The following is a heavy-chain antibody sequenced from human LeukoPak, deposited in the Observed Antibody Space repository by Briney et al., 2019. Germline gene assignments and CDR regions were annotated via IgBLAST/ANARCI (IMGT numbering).Heavy chain of an antibody. Sequence: SETLSLTCTVSGGSVSRGSYYWSWIRQPPGKGLEWIGYIFYSGSTNHSPSLKSRVTISVDTSKNQFSLKLSSVTAADTAVYYCVRDGGACGDDCPRAFDVWGQGTMVTVSS. CDR1: GGSVSRGSYY. CDR3: VRDGGACGDDCPRAFDV. CDR2: IFYSGST. J-gene: IGHJ3*01. D-gene: IGHD2-21*02. V-gene: IGHV4-61*01.